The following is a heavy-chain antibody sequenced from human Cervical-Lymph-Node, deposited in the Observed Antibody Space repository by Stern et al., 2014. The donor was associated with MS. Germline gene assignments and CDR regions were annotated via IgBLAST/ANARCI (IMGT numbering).Heavy chain of an antibody. Sequence: VHLVESGAEVKRPGSSVMVSCKASGGTFSSYAITWVRQAPGQVLEWMGGIIPIFDTATYAQNFQDRVTITADESTSTAYMSLSSLRSEDTAMYYCARAVGDYSYGMDVWGQGTTVTVSS. D-gene: IGHD1-26*01. V-gene: IGHV1-69*01. CDR3: ARAVGDYSYGMDV. CDR1: GGTFSSYA. J-gene: IGHJ6*02. CDR2: IIPIFDTA.